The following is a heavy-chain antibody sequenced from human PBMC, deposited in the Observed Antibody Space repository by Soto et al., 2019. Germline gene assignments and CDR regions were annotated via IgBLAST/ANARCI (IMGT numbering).Heavy chain of an antibody. CDR2: ISSEGSKK. Sequence: QVQLVESGGGVVQPGRSLRLSCAASGFTFSTYAMYWVRQAPGKGLEWVASISSEGSKKDFADSVKGRFTISRDSSKNSLYLQMDSLRAEDTAVYYCAKEYTTCRDTFHYWGQGTLVIVSS. D-gene: IGHD5-18*01. CDR1: GFTFSTYA. J-gene: IGHJ4*02. V-gene: IGHV3-30*18. CDR3: AKEYTTCRDTFHY.